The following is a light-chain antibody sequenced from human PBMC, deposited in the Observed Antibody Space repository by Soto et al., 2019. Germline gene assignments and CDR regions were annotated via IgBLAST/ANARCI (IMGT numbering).Light chain of an antibody. CDR1: QAIFIH. J-gene: IGKJ5*01. Sequence: DIQMTQSPSSLSASVGDKVTITCRASQAIFIHLAWYQQKPGKVPKLLIYAASTLQSGVPSRFSGSRSGTDFTLTINSLQPEDVATYFCQKYDSDPITFGQGTRLEIK. V-gene: IGKV1-27*01. CDR2: AAS. CDR3: QKYDSDPIT.